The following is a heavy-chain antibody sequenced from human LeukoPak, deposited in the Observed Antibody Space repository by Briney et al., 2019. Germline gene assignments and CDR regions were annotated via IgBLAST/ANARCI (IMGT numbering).Heavy chain of an antibody. Sequence: SETLSLTCAVYGGSFSGCYWSWIRQPPGKGLEWIGEINHSGSTNYNPSLKSRVTISVDTSKNQFSLKLSSVTAADTAVYYCARDYYDSSGYLVGTLSDAFDIWGQGTMVTVSS. CDR3: ARDYYDSSGYLVGTLSDAFDI. D-gene: IGHD3-22*01. CDR1: GGSFSGCY. J-gene: IGHJ3*02. CDR2: INHSGST. V-gene: IGHV4-34*01.